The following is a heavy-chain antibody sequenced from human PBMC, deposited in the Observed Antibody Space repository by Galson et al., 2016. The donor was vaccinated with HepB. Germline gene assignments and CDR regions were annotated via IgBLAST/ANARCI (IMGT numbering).Heavy chain of an antibody. CDR3: AREVPGGTSDFDC. J-gene: IGHJ4*02. D-gene: IGHD1-7*01. Sequence: SLRLSCAASGFSFSNYWMSWVRQPPGKGLEWVANIKEDGSGMNYVDSVKGRFTISRDNARSSLYLQLYSLRAEDTAVYYCAREVPGGTSDFDCGGQGTLVTVSS. V-gene: IGHV3-7*03. CDR2: IKEDGSGM. CDR1: GFSFSNYW.